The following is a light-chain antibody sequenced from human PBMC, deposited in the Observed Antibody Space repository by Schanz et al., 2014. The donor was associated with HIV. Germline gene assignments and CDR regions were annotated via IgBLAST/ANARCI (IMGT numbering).Light chain of an antibody. J-gene: IGLJ1*01. CDR3: SSFTYKYTPV. CDR2: DVN. Sequence: QSALTQPASVSGSPGQSITISCTGTSSDVGGYNYVSWYQRHPGKAPKLVIFDVNNRPAGISSRFSGSKSGNTASLTISGLQPEDECDYFCSSFTYKYTPVFGSGTKLTVL. CDR1: SSDVGGYNY. V-gene: IGLV2-14*03.